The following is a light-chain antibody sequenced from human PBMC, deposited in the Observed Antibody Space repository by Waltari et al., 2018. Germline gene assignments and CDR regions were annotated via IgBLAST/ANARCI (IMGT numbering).Light chain of an antibody. Sequence: QSVLTQPPSASGAPGQRVTISCSGSSSNIGSNTVNWYQQLPGTAPKLLIYSKNQRPSGVPDRFSASKSGTSAALAISGLQSEDEADYYCAAWDDSLNGYVFGTGTKVSVL. CDR1: SSNIGSNT. CDR3: AAWDDSLNGYV. J-gene: IGLJ1*01. V-gene: IGLV1-44*01. CDR2: SKN.